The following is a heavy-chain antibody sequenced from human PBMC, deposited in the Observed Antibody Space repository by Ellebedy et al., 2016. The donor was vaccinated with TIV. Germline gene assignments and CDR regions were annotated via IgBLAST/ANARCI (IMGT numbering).Heavy chain of an antibody. Sequence: AASVKVSCKASEYTFNRHAIHWVRQVPGQRPEWMGWINTDTGHAEYSKNFQGRVTIGRDTSASTAYMEVSSLTSEDTAVYYCARDGGVGWYSLDWGQGTLITVSS. CDR1: EYTFNRHA. J-gene: IGHJ4*02. CDR3: ARDGGVGWYSLD. V-gene: IGHV1-3*04. CDR2: INTDTGHA. D-gene: IGHD6-19*01.